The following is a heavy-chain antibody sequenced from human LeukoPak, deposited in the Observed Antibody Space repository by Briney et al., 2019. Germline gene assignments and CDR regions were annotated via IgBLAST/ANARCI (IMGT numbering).Heavy chain of an antibody. Sequence: ASVKVSCKPSGYTFISYDINWVRQATGQGREWMGWMNPNSGNTGYAQKFQGRVTMTRNTSISTAYMELSSLRSEDTAVYYCARSGNDILTGYCFQNWFDPWGQGTLVTVSS. CDR1: GYTFISYD. CDR2: MNPNSGNT. CDR3: ARSGNDILTGYCFQNWFDP. D-gene: IGHD3-9*01. J-gene: IGHJ5*02. V-gene: IGHV1-8*01.